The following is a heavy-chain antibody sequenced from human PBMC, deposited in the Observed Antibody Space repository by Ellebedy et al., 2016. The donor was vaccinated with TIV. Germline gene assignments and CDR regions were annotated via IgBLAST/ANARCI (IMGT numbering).Heavy chain of an antibody. J-gene: IGHJ4*02. Sequence: MPSETLSLTCSVSGGSISSYYWSWIRQPPGKGLEWIGNIYYSGSTNYNPSLKSRVTISVDTSKNRFSLRLKSVTAADTAVYFCVKVFLGQVESAAAVLDFWGQGSPVTVSS. CDR2: IYYSGST. V-gene: IGHV4-59*01. D-gene: IGHD3-3*01. CDR1: GGSISSYY. CDR3: VKVFLGQVESAAAVLDF.